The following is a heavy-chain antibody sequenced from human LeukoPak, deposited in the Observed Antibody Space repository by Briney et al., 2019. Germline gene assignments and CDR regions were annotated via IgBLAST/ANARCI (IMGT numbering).Heavy chain of an antibody. CDR1: GFTFSSYW. Sequence: PGGSLRLSCAASGFTFSSYWMHWVRQAPGKGLVWVSRINSDGSSTSYADSVKGRFTISRDNDKTTLYLQMNSLRAEDTAVYYCARDRGRTYYYDSSGYSYFDYWGQGTLVTVSS. J-gene: IGHJ4*02. V-gene: IGHV3-74*01. D-gene: IGHD3-22*01. CDR3: ARDRGRTYYYDSSGYSYFDY. CDR2: INSDGSST.